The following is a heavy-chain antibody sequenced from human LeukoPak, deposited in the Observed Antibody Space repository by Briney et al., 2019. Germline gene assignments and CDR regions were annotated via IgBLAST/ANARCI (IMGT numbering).Heavy chain of an antibody. J-gene: IGHJ1*01. CDR1: GYTFSSYA. D-gene: IGHD6-13*01. V-gene: IGHV1-3*01. CDR2: INGDNGNT. CDR3: ARVRGSIAAAGTSFQH. Sequence: GASVKVSCKASGYTFSSYAMHWVRQAPGQSLEWMGWINGDNGNTKYSQKFQGRVTITRDTSANTAFMELSSLRPEDTAVYYCARVRGSIAAAGTSFQHWGQGTLVTVSS.